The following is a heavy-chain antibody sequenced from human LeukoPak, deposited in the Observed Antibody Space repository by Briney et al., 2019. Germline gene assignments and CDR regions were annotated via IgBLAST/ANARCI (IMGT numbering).Heavy chain of an antibody. J-gene: IGHJ5*02. D-gene: IGHD4-17*01. V-gene: IGHV3-7*01. CDR3: ARGAATVTPFYSWFDP. CDR1: GFTFSSYW. Sequence: GGSLRLSCAASGFTFSSYWMSWVRQAPGKGLEWVANIKQDGSEKYYADSVKGRFTISRDNAKNSLYLQMNSLRAEDTAVYYCARGAATVTPFYSWFDPWGQGTLVTVSS. CDR2: IKQDGSEK.